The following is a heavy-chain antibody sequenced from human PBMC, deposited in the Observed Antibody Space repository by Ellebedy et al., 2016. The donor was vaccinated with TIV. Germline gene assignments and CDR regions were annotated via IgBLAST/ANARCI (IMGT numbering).Heavy chain of an antibody. CDR1: GFIFSNYV. J-gene: IGHJ4*02. CDR2: MAEYDGRT. Sequence: GESLKISCAASGFIFSNYVMAWVRQVPGKGLDWVSAMAEYDGRTFYADSVRGRFTISRDNSGNTLFLHMKSLRAEDTAIYYCTKRAENWGFFEYWGQGARVTVSS. CDR3: TKRAENWGFFEY. V-gene: IGHV3-23*01. D-gene: IGHD7-27*01.